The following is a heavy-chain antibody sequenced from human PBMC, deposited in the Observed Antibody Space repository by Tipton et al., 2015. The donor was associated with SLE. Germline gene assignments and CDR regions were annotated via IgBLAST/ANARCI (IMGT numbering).Heavy chain of an antibody. CDR1: GGSIRSYY. Sequence: TLSLTCTVSGGSIRSYYWTWIRQPPGKRLEWIAYIYHSGITNYNPSFESRVSISVDTSKNQFSLKMSSVTAADTALYFCAGPYGDYGFFKFWGQGTLVTVSS. CDR3: AGPYGDYGFFKF. V-gene: IGHV4-59*07. CDR2: IYHSGIT. J-gene: IGHJ1*01. D-gene: IGHD4-17*01.